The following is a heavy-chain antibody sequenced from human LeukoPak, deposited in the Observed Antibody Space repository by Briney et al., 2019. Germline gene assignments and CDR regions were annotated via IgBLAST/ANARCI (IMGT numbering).Heavy chain of an antibody. D-gene: IGHD5-18*01. CDR2: ISAYNGNT. CDR3: ARDRAHVDTAMVSYYYYGMDV. Sequence: ASVTVSCKASGYTFTSYGISWVRQAPGQGLEWMGWISAYNGNTNYAQKLQGRVTMTTDTSTSTAYMELRSLRSDDTAVYYCARDRAHVDTAMVSYYYYGMDVWGQGTTVTVSS. CDR1: GYTFTSYG. J-gene: IGHJ6*02. V-gene: IGHV1-18*01.